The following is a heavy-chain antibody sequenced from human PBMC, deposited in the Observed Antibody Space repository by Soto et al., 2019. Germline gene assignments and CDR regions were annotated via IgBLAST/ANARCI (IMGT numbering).Heavy chain of an antibody. CDR3: ARESGDWPLNWLDP. J-gene: IGHJ5*02. CDR1: GFNFSNHC. CDR2: ITSDGKSK. V-gene: IGHV3-74*01. D-gene: IGHD2-21*02. Sequence: GGSLRLSGAASGFNFSNHCMHWVRQRPAEGLVWVSRITSDGKSKAYAESVKGRFAISRDNAKNTLYLQMNGLTAEDTAVYYCARESGDWPLNWLDPWGQRTLVTVAS.